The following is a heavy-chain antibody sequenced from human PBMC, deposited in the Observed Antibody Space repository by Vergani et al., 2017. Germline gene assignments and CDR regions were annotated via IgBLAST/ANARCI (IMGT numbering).Heavy chain of an antibody. V-gene: IGHV1-46*03. D-gene: IGHD6-13*01. CDR3: ARYAADMGAFPAPFDY. Sequence: QVQLVQSGAEVKRPGASVKISCKASGYSFPSYYLNWVRQAPGQGLEWLGIINPDGGSTNTAPKFQGRITMTRDTYTNTVYMDLSNLRSEDTAIYYCARYAADMGAFPAPFDYWGQGTLVTVSS. CDR1: GYSFPSYY. CDR2: INPDGGST. J-gene: IGHJ4*02.